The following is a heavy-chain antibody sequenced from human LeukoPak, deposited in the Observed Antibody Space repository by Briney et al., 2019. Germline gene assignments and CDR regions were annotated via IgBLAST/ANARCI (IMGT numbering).Heavy chain of an antibody. CDR2: IYYSGST. D-gene: IGHD2-2*01. Sequence: SETLSLTCTVSGGSISSYYWSWIRQPPGKGLEWIGYIYYSGSTNYNPSLKSRVTISVDTSKNQFSLKLTSVTAADTAVYYCARDQPHQPFDYWGQGTLVTVSS. CDR3: ARDQPHQPFDY. V-gene: IGHV4-59*01. J-gene: IGHJ4*02. CDR1: GGSISSYY.